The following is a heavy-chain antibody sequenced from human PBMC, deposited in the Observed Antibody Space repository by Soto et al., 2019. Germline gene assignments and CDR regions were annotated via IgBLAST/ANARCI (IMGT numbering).Heavy chain of an antibody. CDR3: TRAGDYGDYFDY. CDR2: IWYDGSNK. J-gene: IGHJ4*02. CDR1: GFTFSSYG. D-gene: IGHD4-17*01. Sequence: QVQLVESGGGVVQPGRSLRLSCAGSGFTFSSYGLHWVRQAPGKGLEWVAVIWYDGSNKYYADSVKGRFTISRDNSKNTLYLQMNSLRAEDTAVYYCTRAGDYGDYFDYWGQGTLVTVSS. V-gene: IGHV3-33*01.